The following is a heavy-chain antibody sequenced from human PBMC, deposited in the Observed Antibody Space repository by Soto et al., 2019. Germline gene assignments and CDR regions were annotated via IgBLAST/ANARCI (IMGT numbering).Heavy chain of an antibody. D-gene: IGHD4-17*01. CDR3: AREGLYGDCDY. Sequence: SETLSLTCTVSGGSISSSSYYWGWIRQPPGKGLEWIGSIYYSGSTYYNPSLKSRVTISVDTSKNQFSLKLSPVTAADTAVYYCAREGLYGDCDYWGQGTRVTVSS. CDR2: IYYSGST. J-gene: IGHJ4*02. CDR1: GGSISSSSYY. V-gene: IGHV4-39*07.